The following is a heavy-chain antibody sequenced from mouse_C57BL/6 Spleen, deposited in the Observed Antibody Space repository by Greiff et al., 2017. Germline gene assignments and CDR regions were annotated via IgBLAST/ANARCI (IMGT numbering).Heavy chain of an antibody. CDR1: GFTFSDYG. V-gene: IGHV5-17*01. D-gene: IGHD1-1*01. J-gene: IGHJ3*01. CDR2: ISSGSSTI. CDR3: ASPYGSSLAWFAY. Sequence: EVQVVESGGGLVKPGGSLKLSCAASGFTFSDYGMHWVRQAPEKGLEWVAYISSGSSTIYYADTVKGRFTISRDNAKNTLFLQMTSLRSEDTAMYYCASPYGSSLAWFAYWGQGTLVTVSA.